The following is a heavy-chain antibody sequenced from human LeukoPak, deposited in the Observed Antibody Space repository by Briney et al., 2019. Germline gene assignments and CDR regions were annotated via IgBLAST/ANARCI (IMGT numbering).Heavy chain of an antibody. CDR2: ISSSGSTI. J-gene: IGHJ4*02. CDR3: ASARYFDY. CDR1: GFTFRSSE. V-gene: IGHV3-48*03. Sequence: TGGSLRLSCAASGFTFRSSEMNWVRQAPGKGLEWLSYISSSGSTIWYADSVKGRFTISRDNAKNSLYLQKNSLRAEDTAVYYCASARYFDYWGQGTLVTVSS.